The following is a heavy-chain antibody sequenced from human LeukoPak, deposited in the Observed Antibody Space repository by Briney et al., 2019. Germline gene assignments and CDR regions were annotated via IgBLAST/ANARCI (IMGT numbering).Heavy chain of an antibody. V-gene: IGHV3-23*01. CDR3: AKGIAAAGTDY. CDR1: GLVVKGCR. D-gene: IGHD6-13*01. Sequence: SGRTLRIYGAATGLVVKGCRMRWSRQDQRNGLEWVSAISGTGDTTYHADSVKGRFTISRDNSKNTLYLQMNSLRAEDTAVYYCAKGIAAAGTDYWGQGTLVTVSS. J-gene: IGHJ4*02. CDR2: ISGTGDTT.